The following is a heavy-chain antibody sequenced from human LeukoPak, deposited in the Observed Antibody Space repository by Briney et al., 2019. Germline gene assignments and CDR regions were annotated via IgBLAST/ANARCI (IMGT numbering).Heavy chain of an antibody. CDR3: ARENLVFDY. V-gene: IGHV4-38-2*02. D-gene: IGHD1-7*01. J-gene: IGHJ4*02. CDR2: VYRSGST. Sequence: SETLSLTCVVSGYSISSGYHWGWIRQPPGKGLEWIGSVYRSGSTYYDPSLKSRVTISVDTSKNQISLKVRSVTAADTAMYYCARENLVFDYWGQGILVTVSS. CDR1: GYSISSGYH.